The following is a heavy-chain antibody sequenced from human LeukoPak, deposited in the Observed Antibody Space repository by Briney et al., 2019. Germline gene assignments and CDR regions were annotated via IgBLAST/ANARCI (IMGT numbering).Heavy chain of an antibody. Sequence: PGGSLRLSCAASGFTFSSYAMSWVRQATGKGLEWVSAIGTAGDTYYPGSVKGRFTISRENAKNSLYLQMNSLRAGDTAVYYCARERSAAAGTKYYYYGMDVWGQGTTVTVSS. D-gene: IGHD6-13*01. CDR2: IGTAGDT. J-gene: IGHJ6*02. CDR1: GFTFSSYA. CDR3: ARERSAAAGTKYYYYGMDV. V-gene: IGHV3-13*01.